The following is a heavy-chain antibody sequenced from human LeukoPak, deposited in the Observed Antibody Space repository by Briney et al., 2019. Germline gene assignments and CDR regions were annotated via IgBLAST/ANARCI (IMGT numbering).Heavy chain of an antibody. CDR3: ARYGSGSSPL. CDR1: GGSISSYY. D-gene: IGHD3-10*01. CDR2: IYYSGST. V-gene: IGHV4-59*08. J-gene: IGHJ4*02. Sequence: PSETLSLTCTVSGGSISSYYWSWIRQPPGKGLEWIGYIYYSGSTNYNPSLKSRVTISVDTSKNQFSLKLSPVTAADTAVYYCARYGSGSSPLWGQGTLVTVSS.